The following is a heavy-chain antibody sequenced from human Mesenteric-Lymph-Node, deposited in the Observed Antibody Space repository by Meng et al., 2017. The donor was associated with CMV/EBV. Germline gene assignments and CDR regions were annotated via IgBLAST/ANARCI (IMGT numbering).Heavy chain of an antibody. Sequence: ASVKVSCKASGYTFTSYYMHWVRQAPGQGLEWMGTINPSGGSTTYAQKFQGRVTMTRDTSTNIVYMEVSSLISEDTAVYYCARGDSNYYFDYWGQGTLVTVSS. V-gene: IGHV1-46*01. CDR2: INPSGGST. J-gene: IGHJ4*02. CDR3: ARGDSNYYFDY. CDR1: GYTFTSYY. D-gene: IGHD4-11*01.